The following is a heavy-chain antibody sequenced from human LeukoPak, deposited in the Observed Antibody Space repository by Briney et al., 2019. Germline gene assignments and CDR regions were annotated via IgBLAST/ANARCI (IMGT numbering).Heavy chain of an antibody. CDR2: VRDNGEN. J-gene: IGHJ3*02. D-gene: IGHD5-18*01. Sequence: PETLSLTCTVSGGSINAYYWIWIRQPPGKGLEWIAYVRDNGENNYNPSLKSRVAISVDTANNQISLRLNFVTAADTAIYYCARQPANTAAFDIWGLGTMVTVSS. V-gene: IGHV4-59*08. CDR3: ARQPANTAAFDI. CDR1: GGSINAYY.